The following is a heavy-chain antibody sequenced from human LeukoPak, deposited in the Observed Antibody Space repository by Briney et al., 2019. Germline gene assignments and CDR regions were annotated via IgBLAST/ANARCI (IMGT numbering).Heavy chain of an antibody. V-gene: IGHV3-64*01. CDR1: GFTFSSYA. Sequence: GGSLRLSCAAPGFTFSSYAMHRVRQAPGKGLEYVSAISSNGGSTYYANSVKGRFTISRDNSKNTLYLQMGSLRAEDMAVYYCARGLATTTVAQGPPNWFDPWGQGTLVTVSS. J-gene: IGHJ5*02. CDR2: ISSNGGST. CDR3: ARGLATTTVAQGPPNWFDP. D-gene: IGHD4-23*01.